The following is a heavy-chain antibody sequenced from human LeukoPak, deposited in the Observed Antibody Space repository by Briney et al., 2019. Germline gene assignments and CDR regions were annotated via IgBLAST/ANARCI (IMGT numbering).Heavy chain of an antibody. CDR1: GGTFSSYA. CDR2: IIPIFGTA. Sequence: SVKVSCKASGGTFSSYAISWLRQAPGQGLEWMGGIIPIFGTANYAQKFQGRVTITADESTSTAYMELSSLRSEDTAVYYCARGYSGYLLHDYWGQGTLVTVSS. D-gene: IGHD5-12*01. V-gene: IGHV1-69*13. CDR3: ARGYSGYLLHDY. J-gene: IGHJ4*02.